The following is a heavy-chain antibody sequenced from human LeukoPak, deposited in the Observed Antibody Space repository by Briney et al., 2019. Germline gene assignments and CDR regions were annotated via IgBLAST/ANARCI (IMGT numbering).Heavy chain of an antibody. V-gene: IGHV3-33*01. Sequence: PGGSLRLSCAASEFTFSSFGMHWVRQPPGKGLEWVAVIWSDGSHKFYADSVKGRFTISRDNSKNTLYLQMNSLRAEDTAVYYCARDERYYYDSSGPPADYWGQGTLVTVSS. CDR3: ARDERYYYDSSGPPADY. CDR2: IWSDGSHK. CDR1: EFTFSSFG. D-gene: IGHD3-22*01. J-gene: IGHJ4*02.